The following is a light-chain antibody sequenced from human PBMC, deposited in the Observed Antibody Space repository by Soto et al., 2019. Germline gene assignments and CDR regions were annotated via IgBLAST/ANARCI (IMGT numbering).Light chain of an antibody. CDR2: AAS. V-gene: IGKV3-20*01. J-gene: IGKJ1*01. CDR3: HQYGYSPKT. Sequence: EIVLTQSPGTLSLSPGEKATLSCRASQSLSTTYLSWYQQKPGQAPRLLIYAASSRATGIPDRFSASGSGTDFTLTISGLEPGDFAVYYCHQYGYSPKTFGQGTKVDIK. CDR1: QSLSTTY.